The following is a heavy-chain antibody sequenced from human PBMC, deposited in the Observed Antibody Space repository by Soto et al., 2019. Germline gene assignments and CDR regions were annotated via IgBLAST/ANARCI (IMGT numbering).Heavy chain of an antibody. CDR1: GYTFTSYA. CDR3: ARTPGGSSSFVDY. J-gene: IGHJ4*02. V-gene: IGHV1-3*05. CDR2: INAGNGNT. D-gene: IGHD6-6*01. Sequence: QVQLVQSGAEEKKPGASVKVSCKASGYTFTSYAMHWVRQAPGQRLEWMGWINAGNGNTKYSQKFQGRVTITRDTSESTANMEISSLRSEDTAVYYRARTPGGSSSFVDYWGQGPLVTVSS.